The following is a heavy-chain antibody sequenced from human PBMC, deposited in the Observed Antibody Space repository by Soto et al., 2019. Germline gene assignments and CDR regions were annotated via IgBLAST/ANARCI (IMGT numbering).Heavy chain of an antibody. J-gene: IGHJ4*02. CDR3: ARDCGHGLGFCGDY. Sequence: SVKVSCKASGGTFSSYAISWVRQAPGQGLEWMGGIIPIFGTANYAQKFQGRVTITADKSTSTAYMELSSLRSEDTAVYYCARDCGHGLGFCGDYWGQGTLVTVSS. CDR1: GGTFSSYA. CDR2: IIPIFGTA. V-gene: IGHV1-69*06. D-gene: IGHD2-21*01.